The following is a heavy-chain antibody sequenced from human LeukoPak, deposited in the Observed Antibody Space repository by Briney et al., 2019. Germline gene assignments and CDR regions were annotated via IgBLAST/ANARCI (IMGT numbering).Heavy chain of an antibody. J-gene: IGHJ4*02. V-gene: IGHV4-39*07. Sequence: SETLSLTCTVSGGSISSGGYYWSWIRQPPGKGLEWIGEINHSGSTNYNPPLKSRVTISVDTPKNQFSLKLSSVTAADTAVYYCARTRAYSKYFDYWGQGTLVTVSS. CDR2: INHSGST. CDR1: GGSISSGGYY. D-gene: IGHD4-11*01. CDR3: ARTRAYSKYFDY.